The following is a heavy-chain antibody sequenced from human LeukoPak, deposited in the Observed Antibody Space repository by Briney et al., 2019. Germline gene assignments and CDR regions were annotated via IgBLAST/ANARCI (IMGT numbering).Heavy chain of an antibody. CDR1: GFTFSSYA. J-gene: IGHJ4*02. D-gene: IGHD6-19*01. CDR2: ISGSGGST. CDR3: AKSGSGWYLFDY. V-gene: IGHV3-23*01. Sequence: LPGGSLRLSCVASGFTFSSYAMSWVRQAPGKGQEWVSVISGSGGSTYYGDSVKGRFIISRDNSKNTLYLQMDSLRAEDTALYYCAKSGSGWYLFDYWGQGTLVTVSS.